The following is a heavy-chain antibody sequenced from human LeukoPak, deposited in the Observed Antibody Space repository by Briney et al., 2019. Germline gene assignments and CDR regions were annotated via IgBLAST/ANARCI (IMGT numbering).Heavy chain of an antibody. CDR1: GYTFTSYG. V-gene: IGHV1-18*01. D-gene: IGHD5/OR15-5a*01. Sequence: ASVKVSCKASGYTFTSYGISWVRQAPGQGLEWMGWISAYNGNTNYAQKLQGRVTMTTDTSTNTAYMELRSLRSDDSAVYYCARGDHVRIYAESSFDIWGQGTMVTVSS. CDR3: ARGDHVRIYAESSFDI. J-gene: IGHJ3*02. CDR2: ISAYNGNT.